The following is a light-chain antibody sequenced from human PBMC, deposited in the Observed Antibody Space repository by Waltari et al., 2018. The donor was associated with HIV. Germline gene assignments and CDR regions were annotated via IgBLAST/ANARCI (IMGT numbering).Light chain of an antibody. CDR3: MQGLEVPLT. J-gene: IGKJ4*01. V-gene: IGKV2-28*01. CDR1: QSLLKSNGYIY. Sequence: DIVMTQSPLSLAVTPGETASITCRSRQSLLKSNGYIYLDWYLQKPGQSPQLLIYLGSNRASGVPDRFSGSGSATDFTLKISRVEPEDVGIYYCMQGLEVPLTFGGGTRVEI. CDR2: LGS.